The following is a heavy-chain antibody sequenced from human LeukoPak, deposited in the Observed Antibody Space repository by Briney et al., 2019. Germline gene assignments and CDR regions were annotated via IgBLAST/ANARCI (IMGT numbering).Heavy chain of an antibody. V-gene: IGHV4-34*01. CDR3: ARQSQVLLWFGEFMPLGYFDY. J-gene: IGHJ4*02. CDR2: VNHSGST. CDR1: GGSFSGYY. Sequence: SETLSLTCAVYGGSFSGYYWSWIRQPPGKGLEWIGEVNHSGSTNYNPSLKSRVTISVDTSKNQFSLNLISVTAADTAVYYCARQSQVLLWFGEFMPLGYFDYWGQGTLVTVSS. D-gene: IGHD3-10*01.